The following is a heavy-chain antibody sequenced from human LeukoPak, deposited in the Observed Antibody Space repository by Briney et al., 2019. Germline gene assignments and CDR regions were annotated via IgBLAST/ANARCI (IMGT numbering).Heavy chain of an antibody. CDR3: ARGRSSSSGLVDY. CDR1: GGSISSYY. J-gene: IGHJ4*02. Sequence: SETLSLTCTVSGGSISSYYWSWIRQPPGKGLEWIGEINHSGSTNYNPSLKSRVTISVDTSKNQFSLKLNSVTAADTAVYYCARGRSSSSGLVDYWGQGTLVTVSS. D-gene: IGHD6-6*01. V-gene: IGHV4-34*01. CDR2: INHSGST.